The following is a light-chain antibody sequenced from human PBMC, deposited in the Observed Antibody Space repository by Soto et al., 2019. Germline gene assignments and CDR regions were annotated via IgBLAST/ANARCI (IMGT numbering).Light chain of an antibody. CDR2: GAS. J-gene: IGKJ2*01. CDR3: HQYTSWPPHT. CDR1: QNVGNN. Sequence: VLTQSPATLSVSPGDRATLSCRASQNVGNNLAWYQQKPGQAPRLLIYGASSGATGLPARFSASGSGTEFTLTISSLKSEDFAVYYCHQYTSWPPHTFGHGTKLEI. V-gene: IGKV3-15*01.